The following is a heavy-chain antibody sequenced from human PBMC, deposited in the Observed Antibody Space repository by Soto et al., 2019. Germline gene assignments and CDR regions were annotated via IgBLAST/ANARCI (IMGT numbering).Heavy chain of an antibody. Sequence: QVQLVESGGGVVQPGRSLRLSCAASGFTFSSYGMHWVRQAPGKGLEWVAVISYDGSNKYYADSVKGRFTISRDNSKNTLYLQMNSLRAEDTAVYYCAKGSGSYYYYYGMDVW. D-gene: IGHD1-26*01. CDR2: ISYDGSNK. CDR3: AKGSGSYYYYYGMDV. J-gene: IGHJ6*01. V-gene: IGHV3-30*18. CDR1: GFTFSSYG.